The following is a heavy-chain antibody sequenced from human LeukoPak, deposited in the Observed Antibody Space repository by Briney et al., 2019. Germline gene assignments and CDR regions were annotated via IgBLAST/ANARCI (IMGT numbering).Heavy chain of an antibody. CDR2: IYYSGST. J-gene: IGHJ4*02. CDR3: ARDQLGGYYYDY. D-gene: IGHD3-22*01. Sequence: SETLSLTCTVSGGSISSYYWSWIRQPPGKGLEWIGYIYYSGSTNYNPSLKSRVTISVDTSKNQYSLKLSSVTAADTAVYYCARDQLGGYYYDYWGQGTLVTVSS. CDR1: GGSISSYY. V-gene: IGHV4-59*01.